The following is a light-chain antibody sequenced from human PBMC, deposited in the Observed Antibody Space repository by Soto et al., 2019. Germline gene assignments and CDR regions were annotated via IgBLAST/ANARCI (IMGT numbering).Light chain of an antibody. Sequence: DIQMPQSPSSLSASVGDRVTITCRASQSISSYLNWYQQKPGKAPKLLIYAASSLQSGVPSRFSGSGSGTDFTLNIISLQPEDFATYYCQQSYSTPPYTFGQGTKLEIK. J-gene: IGKJ2*01. CDR1: QSISSY. V-gene: IGKV1-39*01. CDR3: QQSYSTPPYT. CDR2: AAS.